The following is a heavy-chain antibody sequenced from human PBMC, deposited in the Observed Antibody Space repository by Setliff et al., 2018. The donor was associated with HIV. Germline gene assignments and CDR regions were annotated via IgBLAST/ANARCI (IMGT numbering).Heavy chain of an antibody. CDR2: INAGNGNT. V-gene: IGHV1-3*01. CDR3: ARGLGSTRFDP. Sequence: ASVKVSCKASGYTFTTYAIHWVRQAPGQRLEFMGWINAGNGNTKYSQRFQGRVTMTRDTSISTAYMELSSLRSEDTAVYYCARGLGSTRFDPWGQGTLVTVSS. D-gene: IGHD2-2*01. J-gene: IGHJ5*02. CDR1: GYTFTTYA.